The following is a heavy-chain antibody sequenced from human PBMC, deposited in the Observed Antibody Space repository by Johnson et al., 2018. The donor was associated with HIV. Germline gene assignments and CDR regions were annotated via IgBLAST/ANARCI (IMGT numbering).Heavy chain of an antibody. D-gene: IGHD3-16*01. J-gene: IGHJ3*02. CDR2: IHYDGSNK. CDR1: GFTFSSYD. V-gene: IGHV3-30*02. Sequence: QVQLVESGGGVVQSGRSMIVSCAASGFTFSSYDVHWVRQVPGKGLEWVTFIHYDGSNKYYADSVKVRFSISRDNSKNTLYLQINSLRAEDTDIYYCAKCIWGSSLIDVFDMWGQGTMVTVSS. CDR3: AKCIWGSSLIDVFDM.